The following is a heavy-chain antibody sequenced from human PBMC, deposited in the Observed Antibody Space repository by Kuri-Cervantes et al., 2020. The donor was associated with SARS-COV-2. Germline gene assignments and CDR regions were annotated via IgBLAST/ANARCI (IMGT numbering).Heavy chain of an antibody. J-gene: IGHJ2*01. CDR2: IVVGSGNT. CDR3: AAGRTYSSSWRGGYFDL. D-gene: IGHD6-13*01. Sequence: SVKVSCKASGYTLTGYYMHWVRQAPGQGLEWIGWIVVGSGNTNYAQKFQERVTITRDMSTSTAYMELSSLRSEDTAVYYCAAGRTYSSSWRGGYFDLWGRGTLVTVSS. CDR1: GYTLTGYY. V-gene: IGHV1-58*02.